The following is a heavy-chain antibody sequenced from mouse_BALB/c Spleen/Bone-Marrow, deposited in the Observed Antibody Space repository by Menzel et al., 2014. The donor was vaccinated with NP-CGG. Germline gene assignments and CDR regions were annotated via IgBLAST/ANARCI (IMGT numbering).Heavy chain of an antibody. CDR2: IFPGSGNT. CDR1: GYSFTSYY. J-gene: IGHJ4*01. V-gene: IGHV1-66*01. D-gene: IGHD2-14*01. CDR3: AKKDKYDDYAMDY. Sequence: QVQLQQSGPELVKSGASVKISCKASGYSFTSYYIHWVKQRPGQGLEWIGWIFPGSGNTKYNEKFKGKATLTADTSSSTAYMQLSSLTSEDSAVYFCAKKDKYDDYAMDYWGQGTSVTVSS.